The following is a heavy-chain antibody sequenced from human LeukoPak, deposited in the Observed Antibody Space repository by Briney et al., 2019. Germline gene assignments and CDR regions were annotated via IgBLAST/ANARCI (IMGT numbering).Heavy chain of an antibody. CDR3: ARGWPSLEGYLDNPFDY. D-gene: IGHD3-22*01. J-gene: IGHJ4*02. V-gene: IGHV4-4*02. CDR2: INHSGST. CDR1: GGSISSSNY. Sequence: SETLSLTCAVSGGSISSSNYWSWIRQPPGKGLEWIGEINHSGSTNYNPSLKSRATISVGTSKNQFSLKLSSVTAADTAVYYCARGWPSLEGYLDNPFDYWGQGTLVTVSS.